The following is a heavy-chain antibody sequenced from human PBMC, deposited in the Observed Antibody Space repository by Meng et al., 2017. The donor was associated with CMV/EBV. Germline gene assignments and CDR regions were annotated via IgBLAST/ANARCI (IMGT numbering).Heavy chain of an antibody. J-gene: IGHJ4*02. CDR3: ARIHGKPEYSSPGY. CDR2: INPVSGGT. V-gene: IGHV1-2*02. CDR1: GYTFTGYY. Sequence: ASVKVSCKASGYTFTGYYVHWVRQAPGQGLEWMGWINPVSGGTNYAQKFQGRVTMTSDTSISTAYMDLSGLRYDDTAVYYCARIHGKPEYSSPGYWGQGTLVTVSS. D-gene: IGHD6-6*01.